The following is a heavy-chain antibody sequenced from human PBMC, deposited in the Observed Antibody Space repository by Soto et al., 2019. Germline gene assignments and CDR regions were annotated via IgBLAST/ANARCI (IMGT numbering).Heavy chain of an antibody. Sequence: PSETLSLTCAVYGGSFSGYYWSWIRQPPGKGLEWIGEINHSGSTNYNPSLKSRVTISVDTSKNQFSLKLSSVTAADTAVYYCARAHVQGIVVVITTTLRTFDYWGQGTLVTVSS. CDR3: ARAHVQGIVVVITTTLRTFDY. CDR1: GGSFSGYY. D-gene: IGHD3-22*01. J-gene: IGHJ4*02. CDR2: INHSGST. V-gene: IGHV4-34*01.